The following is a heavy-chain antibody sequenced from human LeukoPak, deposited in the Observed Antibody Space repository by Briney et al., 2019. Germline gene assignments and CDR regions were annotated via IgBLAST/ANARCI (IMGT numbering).Heavy chain of an antibody. J-gene: IGHJ6*03. CDR1: GFTFDEHA. CDR2: ISWNSGSI. D-gene: IGHD3-10*01. V-gene: IGHV3-9*01. Sequence: GRSLRLSCVASGFTFDEHAMYWVRQAPGKGLEWVSGISWNSGSIGYADSVKGRFTISRDNAKNSLFLQMNSPRTEDTALYYCARSGRGVDSFYFYMDVWGKGTTVTVSS. CDR3: ARSGRGVDSFYFYMDV.